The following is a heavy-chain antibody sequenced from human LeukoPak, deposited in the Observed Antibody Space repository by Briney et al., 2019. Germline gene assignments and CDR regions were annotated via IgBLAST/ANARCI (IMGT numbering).Heavy chain of an antibody. D-gene: IGHD1-26*01. V-gene: IGHV3-30*02. CDR2: IRYDGSNK. CDR1: GFTFSSYG. Sequence: GGSLRLSCAASGFTFSSYGMHWVRQAPGKGLEWVAFIRYDGSNKYYADSVKGRFTISRDNSKNTLYLQMNSLRAEDTAVYYCAKDSYPHELLAVGYFDYWGQGTLVTVSS. CDR3: AKDSYPHELLAVGYFDY. J-gene: IGHJ4*02.